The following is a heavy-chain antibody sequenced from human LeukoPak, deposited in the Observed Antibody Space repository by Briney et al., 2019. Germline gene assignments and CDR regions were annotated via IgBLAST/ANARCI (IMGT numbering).Heavy chain of an antibody. Sequence: SETLSLTCAVYGGSFSGYYWSWIRQPPGKGLEWIGEINHSGSTNYNPSLKSRVTISVDTSKNQFSLKLSSVTAADTAVYYCAVRFIIGVDLIRAFDHWGQGTLVTVSS. D-gene: IGHD3-3*01. V-gene: IGHV4-34*01. CDR3: AVRFIIGVDLIRAFDH. J-gene: IGHJ4*02. CDR1: GGSFSGYY. CDR2: INHSGST.